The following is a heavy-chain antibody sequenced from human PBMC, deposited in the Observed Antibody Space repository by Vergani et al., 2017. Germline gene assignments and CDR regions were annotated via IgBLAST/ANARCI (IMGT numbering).Heavy chain of an antibody. CDR3: ASPSGYYYFYAFDI. Sequence: VQLVESGGGVVQPGGSLRLSCAASGFTFSSYWMHWVRQAPGKGLVWVSRINSDGSSTSYADSVKGRFTISRDNAKNTLYLQMNSLRAEDTAVYYCASPSGYYYFYAFDIWGEGTMVTVSS. J-gene: IGHJ3*02. V-gene: IGHV3-74*02. CDR2: INSDGSST. D-gene: IGHD5-12*01. CDR1: GFTFSSYW.